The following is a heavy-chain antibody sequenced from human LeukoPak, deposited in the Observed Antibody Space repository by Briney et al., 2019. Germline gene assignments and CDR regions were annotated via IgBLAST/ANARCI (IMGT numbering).Heavy chain of an antibody. V-gene: IGHV3-30*02. D-gene: IGHD6-19*01. Sequence: GGSLRLSCAASGFTFSYYAMHWVRQAPGKGLEWVAFIQYDGSNKYYVDSVKGRFTISRDNSKNTLYLQMNSLRAEDTAEYYCAKVGGTSGWENYYMDVWGKGTTVTVSS. CDR1: GFTFSYYA. CDR2: IQYDGSNK. CDR3: AKVGGTSGWENYYMDV. J-gene: IGHJ6*03.